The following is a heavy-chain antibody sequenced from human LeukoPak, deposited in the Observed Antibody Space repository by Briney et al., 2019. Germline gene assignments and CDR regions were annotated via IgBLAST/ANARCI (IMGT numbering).Heavy chain of an antibody. CDR1: GYTFTGYY. V-gene: IGHV1-2*02. D-gene: IGHD5-18*01. CDR2: INPHSGGT. Sequence: GASVKVSCKASGYTFTGYYMHWVRQAPGQGLEWMGWINPHSGGTNYAQKFQGRVTMARDTSISTAYMELSRLRSDDTAVYYCARDRSPAPGRSYGRGHFDYWGQGTLVTVSS. CDR3: ARDRSPAPGRSYGRGHFDY. J-gene: IGHJ4*02.